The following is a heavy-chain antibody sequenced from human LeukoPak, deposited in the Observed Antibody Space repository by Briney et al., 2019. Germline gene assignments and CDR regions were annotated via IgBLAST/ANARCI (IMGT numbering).Heavy chain of an antibody. CDR2: IYYSGST. J-gene: IGHJ4*02. Sequence: TSETLSLTCTVSGGSISSDYWSWIRQPPGKGLEWIGYIYYSGSTNYNPSLESRVTISVDTSKTHFSLKLSSVTAADTAVYYCARRLVFAGVYYFDYWGQGTLVTVSS. CDR1: GGSISSDY. D-gene: IGHD2-21*01. CDR3: ARRLVFAGVYYFDY. V-gene: IGHV4-59*01.